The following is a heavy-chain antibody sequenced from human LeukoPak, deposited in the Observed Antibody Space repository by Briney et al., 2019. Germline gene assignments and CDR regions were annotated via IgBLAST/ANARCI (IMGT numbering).Heavy chain of an antibody. J-gene: IGHJ4*02. V-gene: IGHV3-30*04. CDR1: GFTFSSYA. CDR3: AKVMDRDIVATIRLGSQYYFDY. CDR2: ISYDGSNK. D-gene: IGHD5-12*01. Sequence: PGGSLRLSCAASGFTFSSYAMHWVRQAPGKGLEWVAVISYDGSNKYYADSVKGRFTISRDNSKNTLYLQLNSLRAEDTAVYYCAKVMDRDIVATIRLGSQYYFDYWGQGTLVTVSS.